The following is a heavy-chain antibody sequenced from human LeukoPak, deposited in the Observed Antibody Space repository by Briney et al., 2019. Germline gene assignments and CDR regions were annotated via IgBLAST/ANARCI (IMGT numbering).Heavy chain of an antibody. V-gene: IGHV3-30*18. J-gene: IGHJ6*04. Sequence: PGGSLRLSCAASGFTFSNYGMHWVRQAPGKGLDWVAIISYDGSKKYYVDSVKGRFTISRDNAKNSLYLQMNSLRAEDTAVYYCAELGITMIGGVWGKGTTVTISS. CDR1: GFTFSNYG. D-gene: IGHD3-10*02. CDR2: ISYDGSKK. CDR3: AELGITMIGGV.